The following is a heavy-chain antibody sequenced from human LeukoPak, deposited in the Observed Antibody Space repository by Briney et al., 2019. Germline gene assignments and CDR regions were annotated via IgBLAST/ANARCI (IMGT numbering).Heavy chain of an antibody. CDR2: IYYSGST. CDR1: GGSISSNSYY. V-gene: IGHV4-39*01. D-gene: IGHD5-18*01. CDR3: ARTEESGYSYGYFGYYYYMDV. Sequence: TSETLSLTCAVSGGSISSNSYYWGWIRQPPGKGLEWIGSIYYSGSTYYNPSLKSRVTISVDTSKNQFSLKLSSVTAADTAVYYCARTEESGYSYGYFGYYYYMDVWGKGTTVTVSS. J-gene: IGHJ6*03.